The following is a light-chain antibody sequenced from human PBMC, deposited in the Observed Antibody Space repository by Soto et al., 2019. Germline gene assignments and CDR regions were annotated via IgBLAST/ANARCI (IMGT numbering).Light chain of an antibody. CDR3: AAWDDSLSARVV. CDR2: RNN. CDR1: SSNIGSNY. J-gene: IGLJ2*01. V-gene: IGLV1-47*01. Sequence: QAVVTQPPSASGTPGQRVTISCSGSSSNIGSNYVYWYQQLPGTAPKLLIYRNNQRPSGVPDRFSGSKSGTSASLAISGLRSEDEADYYCAAWDDSLSARVVFGGGTKVTVL.